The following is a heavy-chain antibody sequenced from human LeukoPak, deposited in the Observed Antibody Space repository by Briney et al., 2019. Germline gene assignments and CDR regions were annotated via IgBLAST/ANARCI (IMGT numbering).Heavy chain of an antibody. J-gene: IGHJ4*02. V-gene: IGHV1-69*13. CDR2: IIPIFGTA. CDR1: GGTFSSYA. D-gene: IGHD4-17*01. CDR3: ARDAANDYGDYVLSYFDY. Sequence: ASVKVSCKASGGTFSSYAISWVRQAPGQGLEWMGGIIPIFGTANYAQKFQGRVTITADESTSTAYMELSSLRSEDTAVYYCARDAANDYGDYVLSYFDYWGQGTLVTVSS.